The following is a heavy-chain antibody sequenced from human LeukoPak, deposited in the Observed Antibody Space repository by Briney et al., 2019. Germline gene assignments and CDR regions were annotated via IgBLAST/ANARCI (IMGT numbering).Heavy chain of an antibody. CDR3: ARDLDYGSGNFDY. V-gene: IGHV4-4*07. CDR2: IYTSGST. Sequence: SETLSLTCTVSGGSISSYYWSWIRQPAGKGLEWIGRIYTSGSTSYNPSLKSRVTISVDTSKNQFSLKLSSVTAADTAVYYCARDLDYGSGNFDYWGEGTLVTVSS. J-gene: IGHJ4*02. D-gene: IGHD3-10*01. CDR1: GGSISSYY.